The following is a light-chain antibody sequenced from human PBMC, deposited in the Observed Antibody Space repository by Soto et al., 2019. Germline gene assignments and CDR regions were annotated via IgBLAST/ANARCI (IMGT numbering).Light chain of an antibody. V-gene: IGKV1-39*01. J-gene: IGKJ1*01. Sequence: DIQMIQSPSSLSASVGDRVTITCRASQSIRSHLNWYQQKPGKAPRFLIYAASTLQSGVPSRFSGSGSGTEFTLTISSLQPEDFATYYCQQSYRGPNTFGQGTKVEIK. CDR3: QQSYRGPNT. CDR2: AAS. CDR1: QSIRSH.